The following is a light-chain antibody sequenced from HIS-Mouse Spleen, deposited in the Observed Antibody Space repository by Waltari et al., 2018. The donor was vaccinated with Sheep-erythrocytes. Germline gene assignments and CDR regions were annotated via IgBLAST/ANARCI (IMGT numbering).Light chain of an antibody. V-gene: IGLV2-23*01. J-gene: IGLJ3*02. CDR3: CSYAGSSTPWV. Sequence: QSALTQPASVSGSPGQPITIPCTGTSSDVGSYNLVSWYQQHPGKAPKPMIPEGSKRPSGVSNRFSGSKSGNTASLTISGLQAEDEADYYCCSYAGSSTPWVFGGGTKLTVL. CDR1: SSDVGSYNL. CDR2: EGS.